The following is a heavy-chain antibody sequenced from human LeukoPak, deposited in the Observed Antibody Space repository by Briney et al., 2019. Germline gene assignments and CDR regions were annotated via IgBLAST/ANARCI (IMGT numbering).Heavy chain of an antibody. V-gene: IGHV3-74*01. CDR1: GLAFSAYK. Sequence: GGSLRLSCAASGLAFSAYKMHWVRQAPRKGLVWVSRTSTDGYTTDYADFVQGRFTASRDNTKNTWSLEMNSLRAEDTAVYYCVVGGSPGYWGQGTLVTVSS. CDR2: TSTDGYTT. D-gene: IGHD2-15*01. CDR3: VVGGSPGY. J-gene: IGHJ4*02.